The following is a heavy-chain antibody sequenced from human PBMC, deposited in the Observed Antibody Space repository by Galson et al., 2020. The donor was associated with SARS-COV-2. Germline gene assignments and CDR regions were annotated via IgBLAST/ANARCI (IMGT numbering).Heavy chain of an antibody. CDR2: MSYDGSNK. CDR3: ARAHKGAYYYGMDG. V-gene: IGHV3-30-3*01. D-gene: IGHD3-16*01. CDR1: GFTFSSYA. Sequence: GGSLRLSCAASGFTFSSYAMHWVRQAPGKGLEWVAVMSYDGSNKYYADSVEGRFTISRDNSKNTLYLQMNSLRAEDTAVYYCARAHKGAYYYGMDGWGQGTTVTVSS. J-gene: IGHJ6*02.